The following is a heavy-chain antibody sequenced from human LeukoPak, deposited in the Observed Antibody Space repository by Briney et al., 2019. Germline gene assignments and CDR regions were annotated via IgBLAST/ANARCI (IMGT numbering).Heavy chain of an antibody. CDR2: IYSGGPT. Sequence: GGSLRLSCAASGFTVSLYYMTWVRQAPGKGLEWVSVIYSGGPTYYADSVKGRFTTSRDNSKNTVYLQMNGLRGEDTAVYFCARGWVVATGGFDMWGQGTMVTVSS. CDR3: ARGWVVATGGFDM. V-gene: IGHV3-53*01. D-gene: IGHD2-8*02. J-gene: IGHJ3*02. CDR1: GFTVSLYY.